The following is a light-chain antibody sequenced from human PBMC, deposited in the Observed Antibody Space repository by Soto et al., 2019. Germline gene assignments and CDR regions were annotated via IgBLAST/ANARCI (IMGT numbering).Light chain of an antibody. Sequence: IVMTQTPATLSVSPGGRVTLSCRASQSVSYHVAWYQQKPGQTPRLVIHDASTRASGIPARFSGTRSGTEFSLTVSSLQSEDFGIYYCQQYNSWLTFGGGTRVDIK. V-gene: IGKV3-15*01. CDR2: DAS. CDR3: QQYNSWLT. J-gene: IGKJ4*01. CDR1: QSVSYH.